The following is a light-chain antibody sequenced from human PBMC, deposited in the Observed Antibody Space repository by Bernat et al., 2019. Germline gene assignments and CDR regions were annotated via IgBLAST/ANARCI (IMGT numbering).Light chain of an antibody. CDR2: TNN. CDR1: SSNIGSNT. Sequence: QSVLTQPPSASGTPGQRVTISCSGSSSNIGSNTVNWYQQLPGTAPKLLIYTNNQRPSGVPDRFSGSKSGTSASLAISGLQSEDEAVYYCAAWDESLNGPVFGGGTKLTVL. V-gene: IGLV1-44*01. J-gene: IGLJ3*02. CDR3: AAWDESLNGPV.